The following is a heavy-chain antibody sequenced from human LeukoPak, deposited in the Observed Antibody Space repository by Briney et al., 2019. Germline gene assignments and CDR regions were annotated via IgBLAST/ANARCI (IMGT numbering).Heavy chain of an antibody. CDR2: INPNSGGT. V-gene: IGHV1-2*02. CDR3: AREVIGRYSSPSHCFHY. D-gene: IGHD6-13*01. J-gene: IGHJ4*02. CDR1: GYTFTGYY. Sequence: GASVKVSCKASGYTFTGYYMHWVRQAPGQGLEWMGWINPNSGGTNYAQKFQGRVTMTRDTSISTAYMELSRLRSDDTAVYYCAREVIGRYSSPSHCFHYWGQGTLVTVSS.